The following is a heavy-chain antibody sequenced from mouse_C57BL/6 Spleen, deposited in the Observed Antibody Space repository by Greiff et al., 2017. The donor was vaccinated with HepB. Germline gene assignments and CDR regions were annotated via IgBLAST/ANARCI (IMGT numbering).Heavy chain of an antibody. CDR1: GYTFTDYE. Sequence: LVESGAELVRPGASVTLSCKASGYTFTDYEMHWVKQTPVHGLEWIGAIDPETGGTAYNQKFKGKAILTADKSSSTAYMELRSLTSEDSAVYYCTNYGSSHWYFDVWGTGTTVTVSS. J-gene: IGHJ1*03. V-gene: IGHV1-15*01. CDR2: IDPETGGT. CDR3: TNYGSSHWYFDV. D-gene: IGHD1-1*01.